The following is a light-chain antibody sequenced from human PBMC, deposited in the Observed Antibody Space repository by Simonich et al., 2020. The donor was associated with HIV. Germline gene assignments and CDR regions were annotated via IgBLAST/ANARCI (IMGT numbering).Light chain of an antibody. CDR2: GAS. J-gene: IGKJ2*02. CDR3: QQYHSYSRT. CDR1: QTVNSN. Sequence: EIVMTQSPATLSVSPGERATLSCRASQTVNSNLAWYQQKPGQAPTRLISGASTRATGVPARFSGSGSGTEFTLTINSLQPDDFATYYCQQYHSYSRTFGQGTKLEIK. V-gene: IGKV3-15*01.